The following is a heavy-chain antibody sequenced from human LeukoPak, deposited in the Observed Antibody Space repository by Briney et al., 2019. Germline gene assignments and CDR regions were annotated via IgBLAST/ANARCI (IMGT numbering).Heavy chain of an antibody. J-gene: IGHJ4*02. D-gene: IGHD2-15*01. CDR3: ARDSVWWSRGDFDY. V-gene: IGHV3-21*01. CDR1: GFTFSSYS. CDR2: ISSSSSYI. Sequence: GGSLRLSCAASGFTFSSYSMNWVRQAPGKGLEWVSSISSSSSYIYYADSVKGRFTISRDNAKNSLYLQMNSLRAEDTAVYYCARDSVWWSRGDFDYWGEGTLVTVSS.